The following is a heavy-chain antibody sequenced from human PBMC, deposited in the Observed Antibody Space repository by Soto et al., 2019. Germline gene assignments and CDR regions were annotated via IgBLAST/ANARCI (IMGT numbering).Heavy chain of an antibody. CDR3: VKDGNNYAVDV. Sequence: GGSLRLSCTASGFTFDDHAMHWVRQAPGKGPEWASGISWDSGSEVYADSVRGRFTIFRDNAKNSLYLQMNSLRAEDTALYYCVKDGNNYAVDVWGQGTTVTVSS. CDR1: GFTFDDHA. D-gene: IGHD5-18*01. V-gene: IGHV3-9*01. CDR2: ISWDSGSE. J-gene: IGHJ6*02.